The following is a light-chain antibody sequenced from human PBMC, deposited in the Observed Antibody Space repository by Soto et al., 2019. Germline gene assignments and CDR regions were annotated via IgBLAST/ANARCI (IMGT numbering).Light chain of an antibody. Sequence: QSVLTQPPSVSAAPGQTLTISCSGSRSNIGNNYVSWYRHLPGTAPKLLIYDNDKRPSGIPDRFSGSKSGTSATLGITGLQTGDEADYYCATWDSSLSVGLFGGGTKVTVL. CDR1: RSNIGNNY. J-gene: IGLJ3*02. CDR3: ATWDSSLSVGL. CDR2: DND. V-gene: IGLV1-51*01.